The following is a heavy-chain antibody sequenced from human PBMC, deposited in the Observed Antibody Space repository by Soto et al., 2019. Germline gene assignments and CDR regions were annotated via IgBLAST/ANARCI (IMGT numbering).Heavy chain of an antibody. CDR1: GFTFSSYG. D-gene: IGHD2-2*02. J-gene: IGHJ4*02. V-gene: IGHV3-30*18. CDR3: AKDLVPDTAIPDREIDY. Sequence: GGSLRLSCAASGFTFSSYGMHWVRQAPGKGLEWVAVISYDGSNKYYADSVKGRFTISRDNSKNTLYLQMNSLRAEDTAVYYCAKDLVPDTAIPDREIDYWGQGTLVTVSS. CDR2: ISYDGSNK.